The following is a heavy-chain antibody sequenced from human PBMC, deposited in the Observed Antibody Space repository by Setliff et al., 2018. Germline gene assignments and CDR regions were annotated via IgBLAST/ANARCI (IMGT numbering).Heavy chain of an antibody. CDR1: GGSISSDI. J-gene: IGHJ4*02. V-gene: IGHV4-4*08. CDR3: ARGINTVSWTPKY. CDR2: IHTGST. D-gene: IGHD2-2*02. Sequence: SETLSLTCTVSGGSISSDIWSWIRQPPGKGLEWIGQIHTGSTNYNPSLRSRVTISVDMSKNQFSLKLNSVTAADTAVYYCARGINTVSWTPKYWGQGTQVTSPQ.